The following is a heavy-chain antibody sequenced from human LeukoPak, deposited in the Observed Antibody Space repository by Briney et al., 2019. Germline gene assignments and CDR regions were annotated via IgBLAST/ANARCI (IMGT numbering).Heavy chain of an antibody. CDR1: GFTFSNAW. V-gene: IGHV3-11*01. D-gene: IGHD5-12*01. CDR2: ISSSGSTI. CDR3: ARGRGYSGYDPSDY. J-gene: IGHJ4*02. Sequence: GGSLRLSCAASGFTFSNAWMSWVRQAPGKGLEWVSYISSSGSTIYYADSVKGRFTISRDNAKNSLYLQMNSLRAEDTAVYYCARGRGYSGYDPSDYWGQGTLVTVSS.